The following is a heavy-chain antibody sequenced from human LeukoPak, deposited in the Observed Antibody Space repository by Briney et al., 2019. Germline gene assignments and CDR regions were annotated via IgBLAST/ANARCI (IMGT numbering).Heavy chain of an antibody. Sequence: ASVTVSCKASGHTFTSYYMHWVRQAPGQGLEWRGIIHPSGGSTSYAQKFQGRVTMTRDTSTSTVYMELSSLRSEDTAVYYCARGILTGIGVVAPGAFDIWGQGTMVSVSS. D-gene: IGHD3-9*01. V-gene: IGHV1-46*01. CDR3: ARGILTGIGVVAPGAFDI. CDR1: GHTFTSYY. J-gene: IGHJ3*02. CDR2: IHPSGGST.